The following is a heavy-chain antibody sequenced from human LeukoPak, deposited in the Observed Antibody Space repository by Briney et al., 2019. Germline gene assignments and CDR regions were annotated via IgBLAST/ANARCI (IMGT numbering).Heavy chain of an antibody. J-gene: IGHJ3*02. CDR3: ARAYYGSGSYYFAGFDI. CDR2: INSDGSST. CDR1: GFTFSSYW. D-gene: IGHD3-10*01. V-gene: IGHV3-74*01. Sequence: GGSLRLSCAASGFTFSSYWMHWVRQAPGKGLVWVSRINSDGSSTNYADSVKGRFTISRDNAKNTLYLQMNSLRAEDTAVFYCARAYYGSGSYYFAGFDIWGQGTMVTVSS.